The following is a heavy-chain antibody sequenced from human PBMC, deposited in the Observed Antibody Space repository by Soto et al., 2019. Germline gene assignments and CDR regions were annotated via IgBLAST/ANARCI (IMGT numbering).Heavy chain of an antibody. V-gene: IGHV1-69*13. CDR3: AREGVAPYYYYGMDV. CDR1: GGRFPEPA. D-gene: IGHD5-12*01. CDR2: IMPIFRTP. Sequence: AGKVSCKASGGRFPEPAISSGRPAPGQWLEWLGGIMPIFRTPDYAQKFQGRVTITADESTSTAYMEVRSLRSDDTAVYYCAREGVAPYYYYGMDVWGQGTPVTVSS. J-gene: IGHJ6*02.